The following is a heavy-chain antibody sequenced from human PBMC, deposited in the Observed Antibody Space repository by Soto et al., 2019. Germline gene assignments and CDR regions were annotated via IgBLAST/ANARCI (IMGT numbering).Heavy chain of an antibody. CDR3: ASDVRVRGFAFDI. D-gene: IGHD3-3*01. J-gene: IGHJ3*02. CDR1: GFTVSSNY. CDR2: IYSGGNT. V-gene: IGHV3-66*01. Sequence: PGGSLRLSCAVSGFTVSSNYMNWVRQAPGKGLEWVSFIYSGGNTYYADSVKGRFTISRDNSKNMLYLQMNSLRVEDTAVYYCASDVRVRGFAFDIWGQGTMVTVSS.